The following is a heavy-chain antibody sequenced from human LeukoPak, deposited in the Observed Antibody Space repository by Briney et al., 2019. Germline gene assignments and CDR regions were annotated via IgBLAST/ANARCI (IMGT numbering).Heavy chain of an antibody. J-gene: IGHJ3*02. Sequence: GASVKVSCKASGGTFSSYAISWVRQAPGQGLEWMGGIIPIFGTANYAQEFQGRVTITADESTSTAYMELSSLRSEDTAVYYCAWGTLYHIGAFDIWGQGTMVTVSS. V-gene: IGHV1-69*13. CDR2: IIPIFGTA. D-gene: IGHD2-21*01. CDR1: GGTFSSYA. CDR3: AWGTLYHIGAFDI.